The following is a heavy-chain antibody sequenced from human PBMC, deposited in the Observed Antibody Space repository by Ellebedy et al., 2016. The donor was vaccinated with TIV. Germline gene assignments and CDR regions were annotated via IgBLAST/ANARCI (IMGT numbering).Heavy chain of an antibody. J-gene: IGHJ4*02. V-gene: IGHV5-51*01. CDR2: INPGDSDT. CDR3: ARHLSGRGAGSFDY. Sequence: GESLKISCKGSGYRFTNNWIAWVRQTPGKGLEWMGIINPGDSDTRYSPSFQGQVTISADKSISTASLQWSSLKASDTAMYFCARHLSGRGAGSFDYWGQGTLVTVSS. CDR1: GYRFTNNW. D-gene: IGHD1-26*01.